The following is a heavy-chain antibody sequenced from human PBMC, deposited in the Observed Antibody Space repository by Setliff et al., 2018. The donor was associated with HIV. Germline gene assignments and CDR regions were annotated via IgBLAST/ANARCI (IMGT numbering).Heavy chain of an antibody. CDR3: ARDNSYYYGSGSHYWYGMDV. D-gene: IGHD3-10*01. J-gene: IGHJ6*01. CDR2: LHLSGDT. Sequence: KPSETLSLTCTVSGGSISSGTYYWSWIRQPAGKGLEWIGRLHLSGDTNYNPSLKSRVTMSIDTSKNHFSLKLSSVTAADTAVYYCARDNSYYYGSGSHYWYGMDVWGQGTTVTVSS. CDR1: GGSISSGTYY. V-gene: IGHV4-61*02.